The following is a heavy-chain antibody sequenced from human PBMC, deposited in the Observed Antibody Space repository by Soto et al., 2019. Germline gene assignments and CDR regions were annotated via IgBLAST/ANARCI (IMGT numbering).Heavy chain of an antibody. V-gene: IGHV1-69*13. J-gene: IGHJ3*02. Sequence: ASVKVSCKASGGTFNNYAISWVRQAPGQGLEWMGGIIPLFGTTNYAQKFQGRVTITADESTSTAYMELSSLRSEDTAFYYCARPRSHYYDRSAERAFDIWGQGTMVTVSS. CDR3: ARPRSHYYDRSAERAFDI. D-gene: IGHD3-22*01. CDR2: IIPLFGTT. CDR1: GGTFNNYA.